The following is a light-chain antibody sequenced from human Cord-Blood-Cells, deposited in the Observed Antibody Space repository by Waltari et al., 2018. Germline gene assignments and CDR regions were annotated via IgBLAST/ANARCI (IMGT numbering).Light chain of an antibody. V-gene: IGLV2-14*01. CDR2: DVS. J-gene: IGLJ3*02. CDR1: SSDVGGYNS. Sequence: QSALTQPASVSGSPGQSITLSCTGTSSDVGGYNSVSWYQQHPGKAPKLMIYDVSNRPSGVSNRFSGSKSGNTASLTISGLQAEDEADYYCSSYTSSSTLFGGGTKLTVL. CDR3: SSYTSSSTL.